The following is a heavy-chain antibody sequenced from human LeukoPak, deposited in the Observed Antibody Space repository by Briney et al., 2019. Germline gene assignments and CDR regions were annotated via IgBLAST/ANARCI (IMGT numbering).Heavy chain of an antibody. CDR2: INSDGRTT. D-gene: IGHD5-12*01. CDR1: GFTFSSNW. J-gene: IGHJ3*02. CDR3: ARVHSNIVATIRAGGTFDI. V-gene: IGHV3-74*03. Sequence: GGSLRLSCAASGFTFSSNWMRWVRQAPGKGLVWVSRINSDGRTTTYADSVKGRFTISRDNAKNTLYLQMNSLRAEDTAVYYCARVHSNIVATIRAGGTFDIWGQGTMVTVSS.